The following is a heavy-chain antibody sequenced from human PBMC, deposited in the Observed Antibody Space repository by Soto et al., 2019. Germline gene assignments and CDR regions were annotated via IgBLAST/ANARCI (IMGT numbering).Heavy chain of an antibody. Sequence: PVGSLRLSCAASGVTFSSYGMHGVRQEPGKGLEWVAVISYDGSNKYYADSVKGRFTISRDNSKNTLYLQMNSLRAEDTAVYYCAKDLKGYSYGKNWFDPWGQGTLVTVSS. V-gene: IGHV3-30*18. CDR2: ISYDGSNK. J-gene: IGHJ5*02. D-gene: IGHD5-18*01. CDR3: AKDLKGYSYGKNWFDP. CDR1: GVTFSSYG.